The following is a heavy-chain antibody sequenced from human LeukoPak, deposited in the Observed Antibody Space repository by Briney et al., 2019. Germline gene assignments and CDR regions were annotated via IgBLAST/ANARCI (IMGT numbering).Heavy chain of an antibody. J-gene: IGHJ4*02. CDR1: GFSFSSYN. CDR3: AREYSGIDY. D-gene: IGHD2-21*01. CDR2: ISGSSSAT. Sequence: HPGGSLRLSCAASGFSFSSYNMNWVRQAPGKGLEWVSYISGSSSATDYADSVKGRFTISRDNAKNSLYLQMDSLRDDDTAVYYCAREYSGIDYWGLGTLVTVSS. V-gene: IGHV3-48*02.